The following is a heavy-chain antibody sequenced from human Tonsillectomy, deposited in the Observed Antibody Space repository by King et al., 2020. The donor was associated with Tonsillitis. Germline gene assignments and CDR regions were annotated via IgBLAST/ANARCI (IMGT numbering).Heavy chain of an antibody. D-gene: IGHD5-12*01. Sequence: VQLQQWGAGLLKPSETLSLTCAVYGGSFSGYYWSWIRQPPGKGLEWIGEINHSGSTNYNPSLKSRVTISVDTSKNQFSLKLSSVTAADTAVYYCARAGYSGYDTFDYWGQGTLVTVSS. CDR1: GGSFSGYY. CDR3: ARAGYSGYDTFDY. J-gene: IGHJ4*02. V-gene: IGHV4-34*01. CDR2: INHSGST.